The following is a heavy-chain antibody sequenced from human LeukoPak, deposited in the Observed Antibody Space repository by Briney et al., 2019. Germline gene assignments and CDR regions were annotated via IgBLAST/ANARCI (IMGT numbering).Heavy chain of an antibody. Sequence: ASVKVSCKASGYTFTSYGISWVRQAPGQGLEWMGWISAYNGNTNYAQKLQGRVTMTTDTSTSTAYMELRSPRSDDTAVYYCARQDYYDSSGVFDYWGQGTLVTVSS. CDR2: ISAYNGNT. CDR3: ARQDYYDSSGVFDY. CDR1: GYTFTSYG. V-gene: IGHV1-18*01. D-gene: IGHD3-22*01. J-gene: IGHJ4*02.